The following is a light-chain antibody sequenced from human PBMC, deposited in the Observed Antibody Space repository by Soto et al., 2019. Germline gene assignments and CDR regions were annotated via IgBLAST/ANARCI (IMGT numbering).Light chain of an antibody. CDR2: GAS. V-gene: IGKV3-15*01. CDR3: QQYNNWPPWT. CDR1: QSVSSN. Sequence: EIVMTQSPATLSVSPGERVTLSCRASQSVSSNLAWYQQKSGQAPRLLIYGASTRVTDIPARFSGSGSGTEFTLTISSLQSEDFAVYYCQQYNNWPPWTFGQGTKVEIK. J-gene: IGKJ1*01.